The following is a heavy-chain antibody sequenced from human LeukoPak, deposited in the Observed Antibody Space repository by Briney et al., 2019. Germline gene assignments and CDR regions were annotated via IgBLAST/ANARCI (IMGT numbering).Heavy chain of an antibody. J-gene: IGHJ5*02. CDR2: IYYSGST. CDR1: GFTFSSYG. Sequence: GSLRLSCAASGFTFSSYGMHWVRQPPGKGLEWIGSIYYSGSTYYNPSLKSRVTISVDTSKNQFSLKLSSVTAADTAVYYCAREGATIGFDPWGQGTLVTVSS. D-gene: IGHD5-12*01. V-gene: IGHV4-39*02. CDR3: AREGATIGFDP.